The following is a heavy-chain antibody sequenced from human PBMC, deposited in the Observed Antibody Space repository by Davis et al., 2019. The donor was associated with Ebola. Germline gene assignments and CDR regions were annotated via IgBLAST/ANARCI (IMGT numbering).Heavy chain of an antibody. CDR2: ISGSGGST. J-gene: IGHJ3*02. D-gene: IGHD3-10*01. CDR1: GFTFSSYA. CDR3: AKDHHGSGTNIAFDI. Sequence: GESLKISCAASGFTFSSYAMSWVRQAPGKGLEWVSAISGSGGSTYYADSVKGRFTISRDNSKNTLYLQMKSLRAEDTAVYYCAKDHHGSGTNIAFDIWGQGTMVTVSS. V-gene: IGHV3-23*01.